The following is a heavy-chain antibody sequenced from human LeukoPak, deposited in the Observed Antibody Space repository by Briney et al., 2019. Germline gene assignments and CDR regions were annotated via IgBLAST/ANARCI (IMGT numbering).Heavy chain of an antibody. Sequence: SETLSLTCTVSGGSISSYYWSWIRQPAGKGLEWIGRIYTSGSTNYNPSLKSRVTMSVDTSKNQFSLKLSSVTAADTAVYYCARVVFHYYDSSGYDPYKVYYFDYWGQGSLVTVSS. V-gene: IGHV4-4*07. J-gene: IGHJ4*02. CDR1: GGSISSYY. D-gene: IGHD3-22*01. CDR2: IYTSGST. CDR3: ARVVFHYYDSSGYDPYKVYYFDY.